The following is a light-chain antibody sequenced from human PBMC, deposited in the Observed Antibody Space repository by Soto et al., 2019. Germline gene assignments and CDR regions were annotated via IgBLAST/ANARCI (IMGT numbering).Light chain of an antibody. J-gene: IGKJ2*01. CDR1: QTVVTY. CDR3: HQTYSTPYT. Sequence: DIQMTQSPSSLSASVGDRVTITCRASQTVVTYLKWYQQKPGKAPKLLVYAASTLQSGVPSRFSGSGSGTYFTLTISGLQPEDSASYFCHQTYSTPYTFGPGTKLEIK. CDR2: AAS. V-gene: IGKV1-39*01.